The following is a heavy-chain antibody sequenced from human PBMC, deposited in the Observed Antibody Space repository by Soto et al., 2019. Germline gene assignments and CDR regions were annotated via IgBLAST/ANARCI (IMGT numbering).Heavy chain of an antibody. D-gene: IGHD2-15*01. CDR2: INADNGNT. CDR1: GYSFSNYD. CDR3: GRDGPECCSGGSCYRPWFDY. J-gene: IGHJ4*02. V-gene: IGHV1-3*01. Sequence: QVQLVQSGAEVKKPGASVKISCKASGYSFSNYDIHWVRQAPGQRPGWMGGINADNGNTLYSQKFQGGLLVSWDTSASTAYMELSSLRSEDTALYYCGRDGPECCSGGSCYRPWFDYWGQGTLVTVSS.